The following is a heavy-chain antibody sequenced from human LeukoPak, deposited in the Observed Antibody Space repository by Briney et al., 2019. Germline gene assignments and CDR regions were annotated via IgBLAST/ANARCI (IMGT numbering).Heavy chain of an antibody. J-gene: IGHJ3*02. D-gene: IGHD7-27*01. V-gene: IGHV3-7*01. Sequence: GGSLRLSCAASGFTFSSYWMSWVRQAPGKGLKWVANIKQDGSEKYYVDSVKGRFTISRDNAKNSLYLQMNSLRAEDTAVYYCARRAVNWGSAFDIWGQGTMVTVSS. CDR1: GFTFSSYW. CDR3: ARRAVNWGSAFDI. CDR2: IKQDGSEK.